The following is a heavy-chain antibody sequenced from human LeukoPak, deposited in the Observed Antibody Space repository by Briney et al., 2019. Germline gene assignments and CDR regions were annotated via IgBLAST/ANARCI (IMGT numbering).Heavy chain of an antibody. J-gene: IGHJ6*04. V-gene: IGHV4-59*02. Sequence: SETLSLTCRFIGGSVTGHSWTWIRQSPGKGLEWVGDIDYSGTTKENPSLKSRVSLSLDVSNNQFSLRLTSVTAADTAVYFCATLYCARAGCRNWNLDVWGSGTIVTVSS. D-gene: IGHD2-21*01. CDR2: IDYSGTT. CDR3: ATLYCARAGCRNWNLDV. CDR1: GGSVTGHS.